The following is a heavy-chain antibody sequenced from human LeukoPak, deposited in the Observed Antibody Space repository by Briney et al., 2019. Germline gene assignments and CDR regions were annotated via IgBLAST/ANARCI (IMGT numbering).Heavy chain of an antibody. CDR1: GFTFSSYS. CDR2: ISSSSYI. CDR3: ARVSSSSGYYYMDV. Sequence: PGGSLRLSCAASGFTFSSYSMNWVRQAPGKGLEWVSSISSSSYIYYADSVKGRFTISRDNAKNSLYLQMNSLRAEDTAVYYCARVSSSSGYYYMDVWGKGTTVTVSS. J-gene: IGHJ6*03. D-gene: IGHD6-6*01. V-gene: IGHV3-21*01.